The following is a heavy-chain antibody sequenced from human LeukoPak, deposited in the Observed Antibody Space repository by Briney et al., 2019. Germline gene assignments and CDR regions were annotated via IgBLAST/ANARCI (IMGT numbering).Heavy chain of an antibody. J-gene: IGHJ5*02. CDR3: ARVQDIVVEVAALRQREMGGFDP. CDR2: MNPKSGNT. Sequence: RASVEVSCKASGYTFTNYDINWVRQATGQGPEWMGWMNPKSGNTGYAQKFQGRVTMTRNTSISTAYMELSSLRSDDTAVYYCARVQDIVVEVAALRQREMGGFDPWGQGTLVTVSS. D-gene: IGHD2-15*01. V-gene: IGHV1-8*01. CDR1: GYTFTNYD.